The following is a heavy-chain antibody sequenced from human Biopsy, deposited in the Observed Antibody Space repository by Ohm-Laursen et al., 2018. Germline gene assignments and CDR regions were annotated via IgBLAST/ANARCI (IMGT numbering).Heavy chain of an antibody. J-gene: IGHJ3*02. D-gene: IGHD6-19*01. CDR2: ISYSGST. V-gene: IGHV4-59*08. CDR3: AKHGSGWTGDDALHI. Sequence: GTLSLTCTVSGGSISGSSWSWIRQAPGRGLEWVGYISYSGSTSNNPSLKSRITISVDTSKNQISLKVTSVTAADTAVYYCAKHGSGWTGDDALHIWGQGTMVTFSS. CDR1: GGSISGSS.